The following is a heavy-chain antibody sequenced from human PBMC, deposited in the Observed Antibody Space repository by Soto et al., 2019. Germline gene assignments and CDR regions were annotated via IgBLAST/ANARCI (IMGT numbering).Heavy chain of an antibody. J-gene: IGHJ5*01. V-gene: IGHV1-69*01. CDR2: VIPVFGTT. CDR3: VKSMSRGLTRYNWFES. Sequence: QVQLVQSGAEVKKPGSSVRVSCKASGGTFSTYAISWVRQAPGQGLEWMGGVIPVFGTTNYAQTFQGRVTITADVSTTTAFMELSSLRSEDTATYYCVKSMSRGLTRYNWFESWGQGTLVTVSS. D-gene: IGHD3-10*01. CDR1: GGTFSTYA.